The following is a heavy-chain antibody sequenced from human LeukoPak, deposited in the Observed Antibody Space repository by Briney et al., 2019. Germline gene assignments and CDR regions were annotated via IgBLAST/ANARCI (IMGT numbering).Heavy chain of an antibody. D-gene: IGHD3-16*01. Sequence: GGSLRLSCATSGFTFRNYWMHWVRQAPGKGLVWVSRINGDGSDISYADFVKGRFTISRDNAKNTVSLQMDSLTDDDTALYFLGGGFCHKLFPFENRGQGTPVTVSS. J-gene: IGHJ6*01. CDR1: GFTFRNYW. CDR3: GGGFCHKLFPFEN. V-gene: IGHV3-74*01. CDR2: INGDGSDI.